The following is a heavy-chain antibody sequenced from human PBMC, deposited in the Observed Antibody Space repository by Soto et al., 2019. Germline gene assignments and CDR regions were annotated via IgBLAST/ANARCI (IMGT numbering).Heavy chain of an antibody. V-gene: IGHV1-18*01. J-gene: IGHJ6*03. CDR1: GYTFSNYG. CDR3: ARDWYFYGSGSPNHMDV. CDR2: ISAHNGNS. D-gene: IGHD3-10*01. Sequence: QVQLVQSGDEMRKPGASVKVSCQASGYTFSNYGITWVRQAPGQGLEWMGWISAHNGNSKYAQSLQGRLTLTTDPSTSTAYMELRRLRSDETAVYYCARDWYFYGSGSPNHMDVWGKGTTVSVSS.